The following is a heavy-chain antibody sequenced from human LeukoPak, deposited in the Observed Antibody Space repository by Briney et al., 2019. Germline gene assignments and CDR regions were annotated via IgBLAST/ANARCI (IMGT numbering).Heavy chain of an antibody. CDR2: ITSGFTP. V-gene: IGHV3-23*01. CDR3: AKDYSDSRVADVFFEY. Sequence: PGGSLRLSCAVSGFTLTNYAVHWFRQAPGKGLEWVSGITSGFTPHYADSVKGRFTISRDNSKNTFHLQLNSLRAEDTAVYYCAKDYSDSRVADVFFEYWGQGTLVTVSS. D-gene: IGHD2-15*01. J-gene: IGHJ4*02. CDR1: GFTLTNYA.